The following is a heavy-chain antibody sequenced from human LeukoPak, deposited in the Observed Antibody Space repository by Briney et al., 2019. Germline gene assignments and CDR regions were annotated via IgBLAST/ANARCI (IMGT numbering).Heavy chain of an antibody. CDR3: ARVSIVVVPAAMGAALGY. V-gene: IGHV1-2*02. CDR1: GYTFTGYY. D-gene: IGHD2-2*01. J-gene: IGHJ4*02. CDR2: INPNSGGT. Sequence: ASVKVSCKASGYTFTGYYMHWVRQAPGQGLEWVGWINPNSGGTNYAQKFQGRVTMTRDTSISTAYMELSRLRSDDTAVYYCARVSIVVVPAAMGAALGYWGQGALVTVSS.